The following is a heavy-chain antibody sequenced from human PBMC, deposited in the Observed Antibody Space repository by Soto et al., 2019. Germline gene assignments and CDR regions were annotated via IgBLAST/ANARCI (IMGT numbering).Heavy chain of an antibody. CDR3: ARGLKDSHYYYYMDF. V-gene: IGHV1-18*04. J-gene: IGHJ6*03. CDR1: GYTYTTYF. CDR2: IDPYNGNT. Sequence: ASVKVSCKASGYTYTTYFMHWVRQAPGQGLGWMGRIDPYNGNTDFAQELQGRVTMTTDTSTRTSYMELRSLRSDDTAVYYCARGLKDSHYYYYMDFWGKGTTVTVSS. D-gene: IGHD2-15*01.